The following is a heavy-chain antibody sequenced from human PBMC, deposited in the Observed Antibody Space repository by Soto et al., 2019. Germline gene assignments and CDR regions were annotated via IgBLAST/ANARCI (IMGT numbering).Heavy chain of an antibody. J-gene: IGHJ6*02. Sequence: SATLSLTCTVSGGSISSGDYYWSWIRQPPGKGLEWIGYIYYSGSTYYNPSLKSRVTISVDTSKNQFSLKLSSVTAADTAVYYCARENSGSGYYYYYGMDVWGQGTTVTVSS. CDR2: IYYSGST. CDR1: GGSISSGDYY. D-gene: IGHD3-10*01. CDR3: ARENSGSGYYYYYGMDV. V-gene: IGHV4-30-4*01.